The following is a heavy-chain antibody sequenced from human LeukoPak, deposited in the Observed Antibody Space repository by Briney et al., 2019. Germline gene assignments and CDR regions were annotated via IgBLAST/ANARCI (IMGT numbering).Heavy chain of an antibody. CDR1: GFTFSSYG. J-gene: IGHJ4*02. Sequence: PGRSLRLSCTASGFTFSSYGFHWVRQAPGKGLEWVAVILYDGSKKYYADFVRGRFTISRDNSKNTLYLEMNTLRAEDTAVYYCARVGVASDYGDYGADYWGQGTLVTVSS. V-gene: IGHV3-30*03. CDR2: ILYDGSKK. CDR3: ARVGVASDYGDYGADY. D-gene: IGHD4-17*01.